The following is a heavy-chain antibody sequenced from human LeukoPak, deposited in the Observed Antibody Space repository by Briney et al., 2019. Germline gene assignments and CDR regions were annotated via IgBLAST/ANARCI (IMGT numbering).Heavy chain of an antibody. CDR1: GFTFSTYG. CDR3: ALGPNGSYYYPGSPRGRDFDY. D-gene: IGHD1-26*01. V-gene: IGHV3-33*08. Sequence: PGGSLRLSCAASGFTFSTYGMHWVRQAPGKGLEWVAVIWYGGSNTYYADSVKGRFTISRDNSKNTLYLQMNSLRAEDTAVYYCALGPNGSYYYPGSPRGRDFDYWGQGTLVTVSS. CDR2: IWYGGSNT. J-gene: IGHJ4*02.